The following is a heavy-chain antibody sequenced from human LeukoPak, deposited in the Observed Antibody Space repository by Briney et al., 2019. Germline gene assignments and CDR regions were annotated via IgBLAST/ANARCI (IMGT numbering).Heavy chain of an antibody. CDR2: IYSGGST. J-gene: IGHJ3*02. CDR3: ARDGEGTGAFDI. V-gene: IGHV3-53*01. CDR1: GFTVSSNY. Sequence: GGSLRLSCAASGFTVSSNYMSWVRQAPGKGLEWVSVIYSGGSTYYADSVKGRFTISRDNSKNTLYPQMNSLRVEDTAVYYCARDGEGTGAFDIWGQGTMVTVSS. D-gene: IGHD3/OR15-3a*01.